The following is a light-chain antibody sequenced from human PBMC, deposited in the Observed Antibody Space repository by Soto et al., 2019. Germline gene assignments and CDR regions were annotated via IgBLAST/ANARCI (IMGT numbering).Light chain of an antibody. CDR3: SSYAGSSNV. CDR2: EVN. J-gene: IGLJ1*01. CDR1: ISDVGGYNY. Sequence: QCLLTLPPSASGSPGQSVAIACTGTISDVGGYNYVSWYQQHPGKAPKLMIYEVNKRPSGVPDRFSGYKSGNTASLTVSGLHAEDEADYYCSSYAGSSNVFGTGTKVTVL. V-gene: IGLV2-8*01.